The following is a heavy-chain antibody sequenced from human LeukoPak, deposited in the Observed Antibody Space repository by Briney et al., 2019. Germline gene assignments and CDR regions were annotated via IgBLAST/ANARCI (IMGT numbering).Heavy chain of an antibody. V-gene: IGHV3-7*01. J-gene: IGHJ4*02. CDR2: IKQDGSEK. Sequence: GGSLRLSCAAFGFTFSSYWMSWVRQAPGKGLEWVANIKQDGSEKYYVDSVKGRFTISRDNAKNSLYLQMNSLRAEDTAVYYCARGRKNYYDSSEYDYWGQGTLVTVSS. D-gene: IGHD3-22*01. CDR3: ARGRKNYYDSSEYDY. CDR1: GFTFSSYW.